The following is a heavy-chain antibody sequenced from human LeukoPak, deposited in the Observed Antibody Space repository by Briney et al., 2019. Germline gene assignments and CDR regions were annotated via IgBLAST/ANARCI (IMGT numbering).Heavy chain of an antibody. CDR3: ARDYHYDFWSGAYYYYMDV. D-gene: IGHD3-3*01. Sequence: GGSLRLSCAASGFTFSSYSMNWVRQAPGKGLEWVSSISSSSSYIYYADSVKGRFTISRDNAKNSLYLQMNSLRAEDTAVYYCARDYHYDFWSGAYYYYMDVWGKGTTVTVSS. CDR2: ISSSSSYI. V-gene: IGHV3-21*03. CDR1: GFTFSSYS. J-gene: IGHJ6*03.